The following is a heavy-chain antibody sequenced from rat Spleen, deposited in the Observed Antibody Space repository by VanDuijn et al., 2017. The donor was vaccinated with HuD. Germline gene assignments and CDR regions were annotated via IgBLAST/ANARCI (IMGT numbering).Heavy chain of an antibody. V-gene: IGHV5-29*01. CDR3: ARRGYNYYFDY. D-gene: IGHD1-4*01. CDR1: GFTFSDYY. Sequence: EVQLVESDGGLVQPGRSLKLSCAASGFTFSDYYMAWVRQAPTKGLEWVATINYDGSSTYYRDSVKGRFTISRDNAKSTLYLQMDSLRSEDTATYYCARRGYNYYFDYWGQGVMVTVSS. J-gene: IGHJ2*01. CDR2: INYDGSST.